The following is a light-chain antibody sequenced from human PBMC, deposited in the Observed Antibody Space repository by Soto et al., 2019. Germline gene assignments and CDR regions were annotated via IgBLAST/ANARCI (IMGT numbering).Light chain of an antibody. CDR3: QQYRSSPPLT. V-gene: IGKV3-20*01. Sequence: EIVLTQSPATLSLSPWERATLSCRASQSVSRSLAWYQQKPGQAPRLLIYGASSRATGIPDRFSGSGSGTDFTLTISRLEPEDFAVYFCQQYRSSPPLTFGGGTKVDIK. CDR1: QSVSRS. J-gene: IGKJ4*01. CDR2: GAS.